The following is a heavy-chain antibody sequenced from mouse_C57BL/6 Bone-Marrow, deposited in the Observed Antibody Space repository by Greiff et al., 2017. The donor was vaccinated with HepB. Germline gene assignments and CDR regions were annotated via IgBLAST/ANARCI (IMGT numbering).Heavy chain of an antibody. CDR3: AREGVTPFAY. Sequence: EVKVVESGGGLVKPGGSLKLSCAASGFTFSDYGMHWVRQAPEKGLEWVAYISSGSSTIYYADTVKGRFTISRDNAKNTLFLQMTSLRSEDTAMYYCAREGVTPFAYWGQGTLVTVSA. J-gene: IGHJ3*01. CDR2: ISSGSSTI. V-gene: IGHV5-17*01. CDR1: GFTFSDYG. D-gene: IGHD2-5*01.